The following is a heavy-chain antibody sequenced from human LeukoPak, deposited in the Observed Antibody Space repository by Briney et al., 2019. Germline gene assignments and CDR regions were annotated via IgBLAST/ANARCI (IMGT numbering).Heavy chain of an antibody. J-gene: IGHJ6*02. Sequence: PSETLSLTCTVSGGSISGSSYYWGWIRQPPGKGLEWIGSIYYSGSTYYNPSLKSRVTISVDTSKNQFSLKLSSVTAADTAVYYCARSECLVFGVVNMVWEVCYYYYGMDVWGQGTTVTVSS. CDR1: GGSISGSSYY. CDR3: ARSECLVFGVVNMVWEVCYYYYGMDV. CDR2: IYYSGST. V-gene: IGHV4-39*07. D-gene: IGHD3-3*01.